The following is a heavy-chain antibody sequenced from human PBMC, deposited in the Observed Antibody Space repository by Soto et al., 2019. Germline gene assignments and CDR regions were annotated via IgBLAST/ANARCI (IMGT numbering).Heavy chain of an antibody. J-gene: IGHJ6*02. D-gene: IGHD6-19*01. Sequence: GSLRLSCAASGFTFSSYAMSWVRQAPGKGLEWVSGVSGSGGTTYYADSVKGRLTISRDNSKNTLYLLLNSLRAEDTAEYYCARDLPSGTCDPPYYSALDFWGQGTTVT. CDR3: ARDLPSGTCDPPYYSALDF. CDR2: VSGSGGTT. V-gene: IGHV3-23*01. CDR1: GFTFSSYA.